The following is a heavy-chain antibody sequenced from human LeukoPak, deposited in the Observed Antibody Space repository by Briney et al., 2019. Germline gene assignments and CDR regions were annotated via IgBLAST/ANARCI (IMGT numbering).Heavy chain of an antibody. CDR2: ISSSSYI. V-gene: IGHV3-21*01. J-gene: IGHJ4*02. D-gene: IGHD2-15*01. Sequence: GGSLRLSCAASGFTFSSYSINWVRQAPGKGLEWVSSISSSSYIYYADSVKGRFTISRDNAKNSLYLQMNSLRAEDTAVYYCARDLARRGVAFDYWGQGTLVTVSS. CDR1: GFTFSSYS. CDR3: ARDLARRGVAFDY.